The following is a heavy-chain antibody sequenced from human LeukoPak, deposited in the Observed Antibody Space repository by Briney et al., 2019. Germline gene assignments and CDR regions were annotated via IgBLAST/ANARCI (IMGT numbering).Heavy chain of an antibody. CDR2: INPSGGST. V-gene: IGHV1-46*01. CDR1: GYTFTSYY. J-gene: IGHJ5*02. CDR3: ARALTRLRFLEWLLFEHWFDP. Sequence: GASVKVSRKASGYTFTSYYMHWVRQAPGQGLEWMGIINPSGGSTSYAQKFQGRVTMTRDTSTSTVYMELSSLRSEDTAVYYCARALTRLRFLEWLLFEHWFDPWGQGTLVTVSS. D-gene: IGHD3-3*01.